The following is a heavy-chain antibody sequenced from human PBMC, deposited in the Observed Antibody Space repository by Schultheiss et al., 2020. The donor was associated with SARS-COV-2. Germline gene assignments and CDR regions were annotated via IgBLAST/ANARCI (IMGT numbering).Heavy chain of an antibody. Sequence: GGSLRLSCAASGFTFSSYYMHWVRQATGKGLEWVSAIGTAGDTYYPGSVKGRFTISRDNSKNTLYLQMNSLRAEDTAVYYCARTDYQLGYYYYYYGMDVWGQGTTVTVSS. V-gene: IGHV3-13*01. CDR2: IGTAGDT. CDR3: ARTDYQLGYYYYYYGMDV. CDR1: GFTFSSYY. J-gene: IGHJ6*02. D-gene: IGHD2-2*01.